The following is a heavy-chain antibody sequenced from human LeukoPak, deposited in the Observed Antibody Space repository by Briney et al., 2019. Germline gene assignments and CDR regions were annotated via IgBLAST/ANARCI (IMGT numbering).Heavy chain of an antibody. V-gene: IGHV1-46*01. D-gene: IGHD1-1*01. CDR1: GYTFTSFY. CDR2: INPSGGST. CDR3: ARGGTSLVDY. Sequence: ASVKVSCEASGYTFTSFYMHWVRQAPGQGLEWMGIINPSGGSTFYAQKFQGRVTMTRDTSTSTVYMELSSLRSEDTAVYYCARGGTSLVDYWGQGTLVTVSS. J-gene: IGHJ4*02.